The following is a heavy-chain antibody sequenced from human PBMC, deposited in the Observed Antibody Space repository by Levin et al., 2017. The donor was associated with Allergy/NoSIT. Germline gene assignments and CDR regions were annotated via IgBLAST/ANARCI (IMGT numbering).Heavy chain of an antibody. D-gene: IGHD1-26*01. V-gene: IGHV3-23*01. Sequence: LTGGSLRLSCAASGFTFSTYAMSWVRQAPGKGLDWVSAISGSGGSTYYADSVKGRFTISRVNSENTLYLQMNSLRAEDTAVYYCARVLSGNFRTPQDYWGQGTLVTVSS. CDR1: GFTFSTYA. CDR3: ARVLSGNFRTPQDY. CDR2: ISGSGGST. J-gene: IGHJ4*02.